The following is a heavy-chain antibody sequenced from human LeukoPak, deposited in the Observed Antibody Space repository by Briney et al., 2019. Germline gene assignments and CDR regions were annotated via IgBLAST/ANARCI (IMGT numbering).Heavy chain of an antibody. CDR1: GFTFSSYS. CDR3: ARDKEDFWSGYYSRFDY. V-gene: IGHV3-21*01. J-gene: IGHJ4*02. CDR2: ISSSSSYI. D-gene: IGHD3-3*01. Sequence: GGSLRLSCAASGFTFSSYSMNWVRQAPGNGLEWVSSISSSSSYIYYADSVKGRFTISRDNAKNSLYLQMNSLRAEDTAVYYCARDKEDFWSGYYSRFDYWGQGTLVTVSS.